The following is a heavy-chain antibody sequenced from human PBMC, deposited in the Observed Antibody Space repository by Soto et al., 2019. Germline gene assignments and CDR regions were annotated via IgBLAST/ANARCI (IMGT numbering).Heavy chain of an antibody. CDR2: INPSGGST. CDR3: ARAGRYGDYDYYYYGMDV. D-gene: IGHD4-17*01. Sequence: QVQLVQSGAEVKKPGASVKVSCKASGYTFTSYYMHWVRQAPGQGLEWMGIINPSGGSTSYAQKFQGRVTMTRDTSTSTVYMELSSLRSEDTAVYYCARAGRYGDYDYYYYGMDVWGQGTTVTVSS. V-gene: IGHV1-46*01. J-gene: IGHJ6*02. CDR1: GYTFTSYY.